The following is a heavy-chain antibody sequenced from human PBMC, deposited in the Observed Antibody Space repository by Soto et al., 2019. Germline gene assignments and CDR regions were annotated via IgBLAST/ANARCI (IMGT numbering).Heavy chain of an antibody. D-gene: IGHD4-4*01. J-gene: IGHJ5*02. CDR1: GFTFSSYA. CDR2: ISGSGGST. Sequence: GXSLILSCAASGFTFSSYAMSCVRQAPGKGLEWVSAISGSGGSTYYADSVKGRFTISRDNSKNTLYLQMNSLRAEDTAVYYCAKDPALDYSNYWFDPWGQGTLVTVSS. V-gene: IGHV3-23*01. CDR3: AKDPALDYSNYWFDP.